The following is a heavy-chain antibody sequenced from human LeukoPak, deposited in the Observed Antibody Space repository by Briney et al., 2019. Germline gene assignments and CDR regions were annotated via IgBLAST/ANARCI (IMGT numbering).Heavy chain of an antibody. CDR1: GYSISSGYY. V-gene: IGHV4-38-2*02. CDR2: IHYAGHT. Sequence: SETLSLTCTVSGYSISSGYYWGWIRQPPGKGLEWLGSIHYAGHTYYNPSLKSRLTISMDMSSDRFSLRLDSLTAADTAFYYCARHRHLGVAPFDSWGQGALVPVSS. D-gene: IGHD3-16*01. J-gene: IGHJ5*01. CDR3: ARHRHLGVAPFDS.